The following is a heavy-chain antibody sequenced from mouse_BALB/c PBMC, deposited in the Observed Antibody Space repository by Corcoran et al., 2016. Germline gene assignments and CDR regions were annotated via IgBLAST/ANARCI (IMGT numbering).Heavy chain of an antibody. CDR1: GYTFTDYV. Sequence: QVQLQQSGPELVKPGASVKMSCKASGYTFTDYVISWVKQRTGQGLEWIGEIYPGSGSTYYNEKFKGKATLTADKSSNTAYMQLSSLTSEDSAVYFCARGIDDGYYVGTMDYWGQGTSVTVSS. CDR2: IYPGSGST. J-gene: IGHJ4*01. V-gene: IGHV1-81*01. CDR3: ARGIDDGYYVGTMDY. D-gene: IGHD2-3*01.